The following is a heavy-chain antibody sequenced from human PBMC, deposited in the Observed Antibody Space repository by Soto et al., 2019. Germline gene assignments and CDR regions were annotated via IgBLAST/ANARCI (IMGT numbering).Heavy chain of an antibody. Sequence: QVQLVQSGAEVKNPGSSVKVSCKASGGTFSSYAISWVRQAPGQGLEWMGGFIPMFNRPHSARKFQGRVTITADESTSTAYMDLSSLRSEDTAVYYCARGQFHHVSNYYCALDVWGQGTTVTVSS. CDR2: FIPMFNRP. CDR1: GGTFSSYA. J-gene: IGHJ6*02. V-gene: IGHV1-69*01. CDR3: ARGQFHHVSNYYCALDV.